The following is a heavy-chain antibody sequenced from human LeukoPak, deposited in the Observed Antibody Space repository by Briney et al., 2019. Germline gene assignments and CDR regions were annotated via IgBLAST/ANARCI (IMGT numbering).Heavy chain of an antibody. D-gene: IGHD2/OR15-2a*01. J-gene: IGHJ4*02. Sequence: GGSLRLSCAASGLTFSNYGMHWVRQAPGKGLEWVALIWYDGSNKYYADSVKGRLTISRDNSKNTLYLQMNSLRAEDTAVYYCAREGPRGNSQFDYWGQGTLVTVSS. CDR1: GLTFSNYG. CDR3: AREGPRGNSQFDY. V-gene: IGHV3-33*01. CDR2: IWYDGSNK.